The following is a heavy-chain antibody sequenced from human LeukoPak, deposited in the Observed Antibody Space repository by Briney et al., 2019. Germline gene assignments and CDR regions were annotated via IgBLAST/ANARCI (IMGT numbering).Heavy chain of an antibody. D-gene: IGHD1-7*01. CDR1: GGTFSSYA. V-gene: IGHV1-69*05. Sequence: SVKVSCKASGGTFSSYAISWVRQAPGQGHEWMGGIIPIFGTANYAQKFQGRVTITTDESTSTAYMELSSLRSEDTAVYYCARDNYAGANWFDPWGQGTLVTVSS. CDR3: ARDNYAGANWFDP. J-gene: IGHJ5*02. CDR2: IIPIFGTA.